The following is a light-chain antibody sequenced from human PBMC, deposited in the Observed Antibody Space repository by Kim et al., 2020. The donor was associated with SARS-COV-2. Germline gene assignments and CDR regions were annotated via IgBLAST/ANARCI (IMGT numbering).Light chain of an antibody. J-gene: IGKJ2*01. CDR3: QELDSYPSYAYT. CDR2: AAS. V-gene: IGKV1-9*01. Sequence: VGNRVTITCLARQGISNYLAWYQQKPGKAPKLLIYAASTLQSGVPSRFSGSGSGTEVSLTINTLKPEDVATYYCQELDSYPSYAYTFGQATKLEI. CDR1: QGISNY.